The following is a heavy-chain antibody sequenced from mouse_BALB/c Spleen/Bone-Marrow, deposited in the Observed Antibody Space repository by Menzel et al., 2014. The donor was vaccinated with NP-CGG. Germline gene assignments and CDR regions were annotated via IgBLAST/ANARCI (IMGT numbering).Heavy chain of an antibody. V-gene: IGHV5-12-2*01. J-gene: IGHJ3*01. D-gene: IGHD3-3*01. CDR1: GFTFSSYT. CDR3: ARRAGAY. CDR2: ISNGGGST. Sequence: VQLKQSGGGLVQPGGSLKLSCAASGFTFSSYTMSWVRQTPEKRLEWVAYISNGGGSTYYPDTVKGRFTVSRDNAKNTLYLQMSSLKSEDTAMYYCARRAGAYWGQGTLVTGSA.